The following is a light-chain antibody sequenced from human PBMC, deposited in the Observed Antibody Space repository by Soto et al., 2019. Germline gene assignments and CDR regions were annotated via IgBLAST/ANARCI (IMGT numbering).Light chain of an antibody. CDR2: EGS. CDR3: CSYAGSSPWV. CDR1: SSDVGSYNL. Sequence: QSVLTQPASVSGSPGQSITISCTGTSSDVGSYNLVSRYQQHPGKAPKLMIYEGSKRPSGVSNRFSGSKSGNTASLTISGLQAEDEADYYCCSYAGSSPWVFGGGTQLTVL. V-gene: IGLV2-23*01. J-gene: IGLJ3*02.